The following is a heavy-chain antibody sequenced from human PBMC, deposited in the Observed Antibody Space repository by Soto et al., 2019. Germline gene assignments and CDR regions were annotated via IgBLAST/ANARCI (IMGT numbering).Heavy chain of an antibody. CDR1: GFTFSSYG. V-gene: IGHV3-30*03. J-gene: IGHJ4*02. Sequence: QVQLVESGGGVVQPGRSLRLSCAASGFTFSSYGMHWVRQAPGKGLEWVAVISYDGSNKYYADSVKGRFTISRDNSKNTLYLQMNSLRAEDTAVYYCAHAFRGDFDYWGQGTLVTVSS. CDR3: AHAFRGDFDY. CDR2: ISYDGSNK. D-gene: IGHD3-10*01.